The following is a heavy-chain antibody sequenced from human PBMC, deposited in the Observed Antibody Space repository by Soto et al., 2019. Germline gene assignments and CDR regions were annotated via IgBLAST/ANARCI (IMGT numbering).Heavy chain of an antibody. V-gene: IGHV1-8*01. J-gene: IGHJ6*02. D-gene: IGHD3-10*01. CDR3: ARVGGQLFGDHGLDV. CDR2: MSPSSGNT. Sequence: QVQLVQSGADMKKPGASVKVSCKASGYTFTTYEINWVRQVPGQGLEWMGWMSPSSGNTGYVDQFRGRVTMTSDTSSTTAYMEVRSLTSEDTAVYYCARVGGQLFGDHGLDVWGQGTTVIVSS. CDR1: GYTFTTYE.